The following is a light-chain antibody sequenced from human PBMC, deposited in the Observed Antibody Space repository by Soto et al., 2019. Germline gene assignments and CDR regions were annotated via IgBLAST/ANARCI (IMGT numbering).Light chain of an antibody. Sequence: EIVMTQSPATLSVSPGEVATLSCRASQSVSSNLAWYQQKRGQAPRLLIYGTSSRATGIPARFSGSGSETEFTLTISNLQSEDFALYYCQHYFNWPYTFGQGTKVDIK. V-gene: IGKV3-15*01. CDR3: QHYFNWPYT. J-gene: IGKJ2*01. CDR2: GTS. CDR1: QSVSSN.